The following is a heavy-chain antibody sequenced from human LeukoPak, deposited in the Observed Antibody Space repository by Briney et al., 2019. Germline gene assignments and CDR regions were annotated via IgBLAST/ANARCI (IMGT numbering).Heavy chain of an antibody. CDR2: IDRNGDST. Sequence: GSLRLSCAASGFPFDDYGMSWVRQAPGKGLEWVSGIDRNGDSTGYADSVEGRLTIPRDNAKNSLYLQMDSLRAEDTALYYCARDHTGGDGADAFDIWGHGTMVTVSS. V-gene: IGHV3-20*04. D-gene: IGHD5-24*01. CDR3: ARDHTGGDGADAFDI. CDR1: GFPFDDYG. J-gene: IGHJ3*02.